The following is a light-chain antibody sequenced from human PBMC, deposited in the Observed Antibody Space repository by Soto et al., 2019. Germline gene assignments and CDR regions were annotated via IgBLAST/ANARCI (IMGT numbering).Light chain of an antibody. Sequence: EIVLTQSPATLSLSPGIRATLSCRASQSVSTSLAWYQHLPGQAPRLLIYDASSRAAGIPARFSGSGSGTHFTLSISSLEPEDFAVYYCQHRSNWPSVTFGGGTKLEIK. CDR1: QSVSTS. V-gene: IGKV3-11*01. J-gene: IGKJ4*01. CDR3: QHRSNWPSVT. CDR2: DAS.